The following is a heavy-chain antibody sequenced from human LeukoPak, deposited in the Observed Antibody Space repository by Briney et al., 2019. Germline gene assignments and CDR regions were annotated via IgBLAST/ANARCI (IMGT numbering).Heavy chain of an antibody. J-gene: IGHJ4*02. CDR1: GFTFSSYA. CDR3: AKVVGPLHPPGLCFDY. D-gene: IGHD1-26*01. CDR2: LSGGGGST. Sequence: GGSLRLSCAAYGFTFSSYAMSWVRQAPGKGLEWVLALSGGGGSTYDPRSGKRRYAISKDNSKQTLYLQMNSLRAEDTAVYYCAKVVGPLHPPGLCFDYWGQGTLVTVSS. V-gene: IGHV3-23*01.